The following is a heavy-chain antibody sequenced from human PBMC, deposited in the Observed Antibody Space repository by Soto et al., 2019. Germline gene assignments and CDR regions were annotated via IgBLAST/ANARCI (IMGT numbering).Heavy chain of an antibody. CDR2: INHGGGT. CDR3: AREEVAEWFTKGYYGIDV. D-gene: IGHD2-15*01. V-gene: IGHV4-34*01. J-gene: IGHJ6*02. Sequence: SETLSLTCAVYGGSFSGYYWSWTRQPPGKGLEWIGAINHGGGTNSNPSLKSRVTMSVDTSKKHFSLKLSSVTAADTAVFYCAREEVAEWFTKGYYGIDVWGQGTTVTVSS. CDR1: GGSFSGYY.